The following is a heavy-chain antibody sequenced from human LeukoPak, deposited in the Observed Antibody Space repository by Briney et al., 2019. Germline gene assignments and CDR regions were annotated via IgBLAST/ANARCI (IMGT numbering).Heavy chain of an antibody. CDR1: GFTFSSYA. V-gene: IGHV3-23*01. CDR3: AKVGRYSYGYY. CDR2: ISGSGGST. D-gene: IGHD5-18*01. Sequence: GGSLRHSCAASGFTFSSYAMSWVRQAPGKGLEWVSAISGSGGSTYYADSVKGRFTISRDNSKNTLYLQMNSLRAEDTAVYYCAKVGRYSYGYYWGQGTLVTVSS. J-gene: IGHJ4*02.